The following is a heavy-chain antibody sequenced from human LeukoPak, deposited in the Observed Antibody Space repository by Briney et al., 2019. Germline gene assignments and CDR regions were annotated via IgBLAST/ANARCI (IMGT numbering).Heavy chain of an antibody. CDR2: IIPLFGTT. CDR1: GGTFSNHA. J-gene: IGHJ5*02. CDR3: ARVTIRTSEGYCTVVGCLYNWFDP. V-gene: IGHV1-69*05. D-gene: IGHD2-8*02. Sequence: GASVKVSCKASGGTFSNHAISWVRQAPGQGLDYLGGIIPLFGTTNYAQRFRGRVTITMDESTSTPYMELSSLTSEDTAVYYCARVTIRTSEGYCTVVGCLYNWFDPWGQGTLVTVSS.